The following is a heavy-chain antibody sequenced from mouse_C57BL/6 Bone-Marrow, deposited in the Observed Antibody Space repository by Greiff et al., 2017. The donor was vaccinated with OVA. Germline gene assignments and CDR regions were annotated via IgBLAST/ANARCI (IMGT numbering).Heavy chain of an antibody. CDR1: GYSFTGYF. D-gene: IGHD2-2*01. CDR2: INPYNGDT. CDR3: ARGLVKRAMDD. V-gene: IGHV1-20*01. J-gene: IGHJ4*01. Sequence: EVQLQQSGPELVKPGDSVKISCKASGYSFTGYFMNWVMQSHGKSLEWIGRINPYNGDTFYNQKFKGKATLTVDKSSSTAHMELRSLTSEDSAVYYCARGLVKRAMDDWGQGTSVTVSS.